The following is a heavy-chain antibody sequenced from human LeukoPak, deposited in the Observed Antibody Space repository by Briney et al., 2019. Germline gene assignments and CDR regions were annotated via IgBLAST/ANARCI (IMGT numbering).Heavy chain of an antibody. CDR2: IYYSGST. CDR3: ARATYDSSGGYYYYYMDV. J-gene: IGHJ6*03. Sequence: SETLSLTCTVSGGSISSGGYYWGWIRQHPGKGLEWIGYIYYSGSTYYNPSLKSRVTISVDTSKNQFTLKLSSVTAADTAVYYCARATYDSSGGYYYYYMDVWGKGTTVTVSS. CDR1: GGSISSGGYY. D-gene: IGHD3-22*01. V-gene: IGHV4-31*03.